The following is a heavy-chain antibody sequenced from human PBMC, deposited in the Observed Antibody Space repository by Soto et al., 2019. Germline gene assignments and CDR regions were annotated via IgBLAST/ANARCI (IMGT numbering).Heavy chain of an antibody. V-gene: IGHV3-20*03. CDR2: INWNGGST. J-gene: IGHJ4*02. Sequence: VGSQRLSYAASGFNFDDYGMSWVRQAPGKGLEWVSGINWNGGSTGYADSVKGRFTISRDNAKNSLYLQMNSLRAEDTALYYCSRDVSKRLVTNVPIDYWGQGTLVTV. CDR3: SRDVSKRLVTNVPIDY. D-gene: IGHD6-13*01. CDR1: GFNFDDYG.